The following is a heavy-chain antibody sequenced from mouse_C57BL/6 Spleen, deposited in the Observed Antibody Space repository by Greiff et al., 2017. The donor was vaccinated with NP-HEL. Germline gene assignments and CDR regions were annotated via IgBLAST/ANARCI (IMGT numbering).Heavy chain of an antibody. D-gene: IGHD1-1*01. V-gene: IGHV14-2*01. CDR3: ARAHYGSSYGWFAY. CDR1: GFNIKDYY. J-gene: IGHJ3*01. Sequence: VQLQQSGAELVKPGASVKLSCTASGFNIKDYYMHWVKQRTEQGLEWIGRIDPEDGETKYAPKFQGKATITADTSSNTAYLQHSSLTSEDTAVYYCARAHYGSSYGWFAYWGQGTLVTVSA. CDR2: IDPEDGET.